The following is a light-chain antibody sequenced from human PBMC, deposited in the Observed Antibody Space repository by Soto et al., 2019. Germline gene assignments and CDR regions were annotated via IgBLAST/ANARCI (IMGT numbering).Light chain of an antibody. Sequence: EILLTQSPDTMCPSPGPRATLSCKASEIITSDYLAWYQQTRGQAPTLLIYGASFRATGIPARFSGSGSETDFTLTISSLEPEDSAVYYCQQRSNWPSLTVGGGTKVDIK. CDR2: GAS. J-gene: IGKJ4*02. CDR3: QQRSNWPSLT. CDR1: EIITSDY. V-gene: IGKV3-11*01.